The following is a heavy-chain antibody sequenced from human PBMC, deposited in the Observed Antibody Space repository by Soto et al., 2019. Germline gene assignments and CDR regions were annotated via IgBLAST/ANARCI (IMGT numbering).Heavy chain of an antibody. V-gene: IGHV4-34*01. CDR2: INHSGST. CDR1: GLNFRGYY. J-gene: IGHJ6*03. Sequence: SETQSLTSTFYGLNFRGYYWSWIRQPPGKGLEWIGEINHSGSTNYNPPLKSRVTISVDTSKNQFSLKLSSVTAADTAVYYCASLGHYYMDVWGKGTTVTVSS. CDR3: ASLGHYYMDV.